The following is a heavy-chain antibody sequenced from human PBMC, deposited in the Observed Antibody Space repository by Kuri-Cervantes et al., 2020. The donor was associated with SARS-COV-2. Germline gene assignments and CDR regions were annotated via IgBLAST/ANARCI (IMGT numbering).Heavy chain of an antibody. CDR2: IYYSGTT. J-gene: IGHJ6*02. CDR1: GGSISSSSYY. V-gene: IGHV4-39*01. D-gene: IGHD3/OR15-3a*01. Sequence: SETLSLTCTVSGGSISSSSYYWGWIRQPPGKGLEWIGSIYYSGTTYYNPSLKSRVTISVDTSKNQFSLRLSSVTAADTAVYYCASLRDWYYYGMDVWGQGTTVTVSS. CDR3: ASLRDWYYYGMDV.